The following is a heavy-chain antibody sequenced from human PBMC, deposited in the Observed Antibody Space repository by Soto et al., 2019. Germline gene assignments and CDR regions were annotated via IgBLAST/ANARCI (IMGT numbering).Heavy chain of an antibody. V-gene: IGHV4-34*01. D-gene: IGHD3-3*01. CDR2: INHSGST. J-gene: IGHJ4*02. CDR3: ARGGYDFWSGPYYFDY. Sequence: PSETLSLTCAVYGGSFSGYYWSWIRQPPGKGLEWIGEINHSGSTNYNPSLKSRVTISVDTSKNQFSLKLSSVTAADTAVYYCARGGYDFWSGPYYFDYWGQGTLVTVSS. CDR1: GGSFSGYY.